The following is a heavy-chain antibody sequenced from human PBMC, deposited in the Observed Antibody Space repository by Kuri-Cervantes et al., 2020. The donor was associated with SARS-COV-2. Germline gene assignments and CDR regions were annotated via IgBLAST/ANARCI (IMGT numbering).Heavy chain of an antibody. CDR1: GFTFSSYS. J-gene: IGHJ3*01. Sequence: GGSLRLSCAASGFTFSSYSMNWVRQAPGKGLEWVSYISSSSSTIYYADSVKGRFTISRDNAKNSLYLQRNSLSAEDRAVYYCASLWAFDVWGQGTVVTVSS. CDR2: ISSSSSTI. V-gene: IGHV3-48*01. D-gene: IGHD3-10*01. CDR3: ASLWAFDV.